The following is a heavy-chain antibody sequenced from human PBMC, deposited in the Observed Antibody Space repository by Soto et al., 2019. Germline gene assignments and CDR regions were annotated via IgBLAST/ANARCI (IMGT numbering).Heavy chain of an antibody. CDR2: ISYDGSNK. D-gene: IGHD3-3*01. V-gene: IGHV3-30-3*01. J-gene: IGHJ6*02. CDR3: ARGGDVWSGSHPYYCYGMAV. Sequence: QVQLVESGGGVVQPGRSLRLSCAASGFTFSSYAMHWVRQAPGKGLEWVAVISYDGSNKYYADSVKGRFTIFRDNSKNTLYLQKNRLSAEDTDVYYCARGGDVWSGSHPYYCYGMAVGGQGTTVTV. CDR1: GFTFSSYA.